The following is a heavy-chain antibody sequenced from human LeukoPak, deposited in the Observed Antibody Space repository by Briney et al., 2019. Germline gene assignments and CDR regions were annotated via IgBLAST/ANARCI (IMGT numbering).Heavy chain of an antibody. CDR2: ISTSSSHI. J-gene: IGHJ4*02. V-gene: IGHV3-21*01. Sequence: GGSLRLSCAASGFTFSSYSMSWVRQAPGKGLEWVSAISTSSSHIYYADSVKGRFTISRDNAKNSLYLQMNSLRVEDTAVYYCTRGDVDTAMVSYWGQGTLVTVSS. D-gene: IGHD5-18*01. CDR3: TRGDVDTAMVSY. CDR1: GFTFSSYS.